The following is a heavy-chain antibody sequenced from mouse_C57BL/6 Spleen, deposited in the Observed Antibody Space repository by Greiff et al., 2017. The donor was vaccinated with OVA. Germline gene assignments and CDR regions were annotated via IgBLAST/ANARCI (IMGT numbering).Heavy chain of an antibody. V-gene: IGHV1-15*01. CDR3: TRYSDGGYYAMDY. Sequence: QVQLKQSGAELVRPGASVTLSCKASGYTFTDYEMHWVKQTPVHGLEWIGAIDPETGGTAYNQKFKGKAILTADTSSSTSYMALRSLTSEDSAVYYCTRYSDGGYYAMDYWGQGTSVTVSS. CDR2: IDPETGGT. D-gene: IGHD3-1*01. CDR1: GYTFTDYE. J-gene: IGHJ4*01.